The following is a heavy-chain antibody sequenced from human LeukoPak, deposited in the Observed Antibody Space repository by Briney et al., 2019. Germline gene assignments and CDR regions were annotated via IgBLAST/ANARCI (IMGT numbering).Heavy chain of an antibody. D-gene: IGHD3-16*02. CDR2: ISSSGSTI. Sequence: GGSLRLSCAASGFTFSSYGMHWVRQAPGKGLEWVSYISSSGSTIYYADSVKGRFTISRDNAKNSLYLQMNSLRAEDTAVYYCARSAVRRAYFDYWGQGTLVTVSS. J-gene: IGHJ4*02. CDR1: GFTFSSYG. CDR3: ARSAVRRAYFDY. V-gene: IGHV3-48*04.